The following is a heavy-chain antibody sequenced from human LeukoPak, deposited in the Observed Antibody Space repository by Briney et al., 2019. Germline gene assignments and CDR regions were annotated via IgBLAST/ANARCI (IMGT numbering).Heavy chain of an antibody. CDR1: GGSFSGYY. CDR2: INHSGST. J-gene: IGHJ1*01. D-gene: IGHD5/OR15-5a*01. Sequence: SETLSLTCAVYGGSFSGYYWNWIRQPPGKGLEWIGEINHSGSTNYNPSLRSRVTISVDTSKSQFSLKLSSVTAADTAVYYCARDNARGGSFSDYLRYFHHWGQGTLVTVSS. V-gene: IGHV4-34*01. CDR3: ARDNARGGSFSDYLRYFHH.